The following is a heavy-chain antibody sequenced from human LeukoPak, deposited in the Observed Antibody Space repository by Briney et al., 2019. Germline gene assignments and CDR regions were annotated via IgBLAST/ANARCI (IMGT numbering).Heavy chain of an antibody. D-gene: IGHD3/OR15-3a*01. J-gene: IGHJ4*02. CDR1: GFTFSSYW. CDR3: ARARGNNYGFFDY. V-gene: IGHV3-7*01. Sequence: GGSLRLSCAASGFTFSSYWMSWVRQAPGKGLEWVANIKQDGSEKYYVDSVKGRFTISIDNAKNTLYLQMNSLRAEDTAAYYCARARGNNYGFFDYWGQGILVTVSS. CDR2: IKQDGSEK.